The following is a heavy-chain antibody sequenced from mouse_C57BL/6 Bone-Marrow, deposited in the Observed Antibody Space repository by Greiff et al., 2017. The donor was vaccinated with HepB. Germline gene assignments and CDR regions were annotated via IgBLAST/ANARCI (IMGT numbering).Heavy chain of an antibody. CDR3: ARGHYDYDEGVDY. J-gene: IGHJ2*01. CDR2: IYPGSGST. Sequence: QVQLQQPGAELVKPGASVKMSCKASGYTFTSYWITWVKQRPGQGLAWIGDIYPGSGSTNYNEKFKSKATLTVDTSSSTAYMQLSSLTSEDSAVYYCARGHYDYDEGVDYWGQGTTLTVSS. D-gene: IGHD2-4*01. CDR1: GYTFTSYW. V-gene: IGHV1-55*01.